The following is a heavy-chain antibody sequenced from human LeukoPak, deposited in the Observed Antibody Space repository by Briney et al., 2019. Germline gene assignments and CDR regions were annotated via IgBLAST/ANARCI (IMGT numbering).Heavy chain of an antibody. Sequence: PGGSLRLSCAASGFTFSNYAMSWVRQAPGKGLEWVSAFSGSGGSTYYADSVKGRFTISRDNAKNSLYLQMNSLRADDTAVYYCARGEYGSGSYHIDYWGQGTLVTVSS. CDR3: ARGEYGSGSYHIDY. CDR2: FSGSGGST. D-gene: IGHD3-10*01. V-gene: IGHV3-23*01. J-gene: IGHJ4*02. CDR1: GFTFSNYA.